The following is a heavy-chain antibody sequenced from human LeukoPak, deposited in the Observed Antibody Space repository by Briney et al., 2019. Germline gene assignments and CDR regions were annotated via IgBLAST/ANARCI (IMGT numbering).Heavy chain of an antibody. D-gene: IGHD6-19*01. CDR1: GYTFTSYG. CDR2: ISAYNGHT. CDR3: ARDYSSGWYGSFDY. J-gene: IGHJ4*02. Sequence: ASVKVSCKASGYTFTSYGISWVRQAPGQGLEGTGWISAYNGHTNYAQNLQGRVTMTTDTSTSTAYMELRSLRPDDTAVYYCARDYSSGWYGSFDYCGQGTLVTVSS. V-gene: IGHV1-18*01.